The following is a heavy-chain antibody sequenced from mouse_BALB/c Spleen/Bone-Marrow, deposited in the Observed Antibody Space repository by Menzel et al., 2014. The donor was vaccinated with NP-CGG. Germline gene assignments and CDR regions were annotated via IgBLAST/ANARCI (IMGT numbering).Heavy chain of an antibody. Sequence: VQLKLSGPELVKPGASVKISCKASGYSFTGYFMNWMKQSHGKSLEWIGRINPYNGDPFYNQKFKGKATLTVDKSSSTAHMELLSLTSEDSAVYYCGRGNYDYDSWFGYWGQGTLVTVSA. CDR3: GRGNYDYDSWFGY. CDR2: INPYNGDP. J-gene: IGHJ3*01. CDR1: GYSFTGYF. V-gene: IGHV1-37*01. D-gene: IGHD2-4*01.